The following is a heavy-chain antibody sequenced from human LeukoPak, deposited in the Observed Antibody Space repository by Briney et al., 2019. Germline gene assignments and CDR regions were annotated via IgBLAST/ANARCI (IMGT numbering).Heavy chain of an antibody. CDR3: ARGSSGWYRAPYYYMDV. J-gene: IGHJ6*03. CDR2: IYYGGST. CDR1: GGSISSYY. V-gene: IGHV4-59*01. Sequence: SSETLSLTCTVSGGSISSYYWSWIRQPPGKGLEWIGYIYYGGSTNYNPSLKSRVSISVDTSKNQFSLKLSSVTAADTAVYYCARGSSGWYRAPYYYMDVWGKGTTVTVSS. D-gene: IGHD6-19*01.